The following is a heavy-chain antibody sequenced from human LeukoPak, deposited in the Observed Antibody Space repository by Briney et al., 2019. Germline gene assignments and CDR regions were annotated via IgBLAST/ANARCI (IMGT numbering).Heavy chain of an antibody. Sequence: SETQSFTCSVSGDSVSSTSVHWGWIRQPPGKNLEWIGHIYYSGSTTYSPSLKSRLTISVDTSKNQFSLKLRSVTAADTAVYYCVRVKGSGWFDYWGLGTLVPVSS. CDR2: IYYSGST. J-gene: IGHJ4*02. V-gene: IGHV4-61*01. CDR1: GDSVSSTSVH. CDR3: VRVKGSGWFDY. D-gene: IGHD6-19*01.